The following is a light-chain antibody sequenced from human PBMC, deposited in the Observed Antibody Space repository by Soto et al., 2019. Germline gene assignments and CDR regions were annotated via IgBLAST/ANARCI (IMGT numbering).Light chain of an antibody. V-gene: IGLV2-11*01. J-gene: IGLJ3*02. Sequence: QSALTQPRSVSGSPGQSVTISFTGTSNDVGRYDYVSWYQQHPGKAPRLVLHDVYKRPSGVPDRFSGSKSGNTASLTISGVQTEDEADYYCCSLTGSYTLLFGGGTKLPVL. CDR3: CSLTGSYTLL. CDR2: DVY. CDR1: SNDVGRYDY.